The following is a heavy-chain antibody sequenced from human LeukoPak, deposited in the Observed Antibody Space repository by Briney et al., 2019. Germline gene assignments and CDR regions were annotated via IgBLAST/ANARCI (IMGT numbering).Heavy chain of an antibody. CDR2: MNPVSGNT. CDR3: ARGPRNWGFDY. CDR1: KYTFTSYD. Sequence: ASVKVSCKACKYTFTSYDINWVRQATGQGLEWMGWMNPVSGNTGYAQNFQGRFTMTRDTAISTAYMELSSLRSEDTAVYYCARGPRNWGFDYWGQGTLVTVSS. D-gene: IGHD7-27*01. J-gene: IGHJ4*02. V-gene: IGHV1-8*01.